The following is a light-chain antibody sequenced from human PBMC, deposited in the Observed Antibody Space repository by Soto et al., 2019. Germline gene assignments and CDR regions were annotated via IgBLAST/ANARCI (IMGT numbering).Light chain of an antibody. V-gene: IGKV2-28*01. CDR1: QSLLQTNGHNY. J-gene: IGKJ5*01. CDR3: QQYYSSLAIT. Sequence: DIVMTQSPFSLSVTPGEPASISCRSSQSLLQTNGHNYLDWYQQKPGQPPKLLFYWASTRQSGVPDRFSGSGSGTDFTLTITGVQAEDVAVYYCQQYYSSLAITCGQGTRLEIK. CDR2: WAS.